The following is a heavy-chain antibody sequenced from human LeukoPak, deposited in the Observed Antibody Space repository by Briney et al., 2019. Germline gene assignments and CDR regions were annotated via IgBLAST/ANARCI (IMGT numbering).Heavy chain of an antibody. CDR1: GYTFTGYY. Sequence: GASVKVSCKASGYTFTGYYMHWVRQALGQGLEWMGWINPNSGGTNYAQKFQGRVTMTRDTSISTAYMELSRLRSDDTAVYYCARDVAVAWWFDPWGQGTLVTVSS. J-gene: IGHJ5*02. D-gene: IGHD6-19*01. CDR3: ARDVAVAWWFDP. V-gene: IGHV1-2*02. CDR2: INPNSGGT.